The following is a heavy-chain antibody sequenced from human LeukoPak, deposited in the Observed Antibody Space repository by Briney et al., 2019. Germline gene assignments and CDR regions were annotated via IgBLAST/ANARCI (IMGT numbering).Heavy chain of an antibody. D-gene: IGHD6-19*01. CDR3: ARSSGWYDY. CDR2: INTDGSTT. CDR1: GFTFSSFW. J-gene: IGHJ4*02. V-gene: IGHV3-74*01. Sequence: PGGSLRLSCAASGFTFSSFWMHWVRQAPGKGLVWVSRINTDGSTTSYADSVKGRFTISRDNAKNTLYLQMNSLRADDTAVYYCARSSGWYDYWGQGTLVTVSS.